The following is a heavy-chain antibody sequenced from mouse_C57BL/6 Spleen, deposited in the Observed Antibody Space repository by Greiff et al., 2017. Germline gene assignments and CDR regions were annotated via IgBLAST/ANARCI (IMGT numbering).Heavy chain of an antibody. CDR2: ISSGGSYT. D-gene: IGHD6-5*01. J-gene: IGHJ2*01. CDR1: GFTFSSYG. CDR3: ARHGHALDYFDY. Sequence: DVLLVESGGDLVKPGGSLKLSCAASGFTFSSYGMSWVRQTPDKRLEWVANISSGGSYTYYPDSVKGRFTISRDNAKNTLYLHMRSLKAEDTAMYYGARHGHALDYFDYWGQGTTLTVSS. V-gene: IGHV5-6*01.